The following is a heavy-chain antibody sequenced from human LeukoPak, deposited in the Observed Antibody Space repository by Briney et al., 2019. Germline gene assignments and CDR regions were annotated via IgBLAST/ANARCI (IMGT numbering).Heavy chain of an antibody. CDR1: GGSISSYY. Sequence: PSETLSLTCSVSGGSISSYYWSWIRQPPGKGLEWIGYIYYSGSTNYNPSLKSRVTISVDTSKNQFSLKLSSVTAADTAVYYCARDGYNKGDWYFDLWGRDTLVTVSS. CDR2: IYYSGST. V-gene: IGHV4-59*01. J-gene: IGHJ2*01. CDR3: ARDGYNKGDWYFDL. D-gene: IGHD5-24*01.